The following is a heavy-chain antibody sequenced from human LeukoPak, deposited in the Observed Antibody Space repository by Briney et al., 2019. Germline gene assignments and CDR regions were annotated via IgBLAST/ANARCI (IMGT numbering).Heavy chain of an antibody. Sequence: GRSLRLSRAASGLTFSSHAMHWVRQAPGKGLEYVSAIVSNGGNTYYAYSVRGRFTISRDNSKDTVYLQMGSLRPEDTAVYYCARGGYYAASDIWGQGARVTVSS. CDR3: ARGGYYAASDI. CDR1: GLTFSSHA. J-gene: IGHJ4*02. D-gene: IGHD3-3*01. CDR2: IVSNGGNT. V-gene: IGHV3-64*01.